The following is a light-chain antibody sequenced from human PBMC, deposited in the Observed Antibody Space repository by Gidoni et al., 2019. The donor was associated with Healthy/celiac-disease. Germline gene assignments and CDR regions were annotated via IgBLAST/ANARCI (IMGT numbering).Light chain of an antibody. J-gene: IGKJ4*01. V-gene: IGKV1-5*03. CDR3: QQYNSYSLT. Sequence: DIQMTQSPSTLSASVGDRVTITCRASQSISSWLAWYQQTPGKAPKLLIYKASSLESGVPSRFSGSGSGTDFTLTISSLQPDDVATYYCQQYNSYSLTFGGGTKVDIK. CDR2: KAS. CDR1: QSISSW.